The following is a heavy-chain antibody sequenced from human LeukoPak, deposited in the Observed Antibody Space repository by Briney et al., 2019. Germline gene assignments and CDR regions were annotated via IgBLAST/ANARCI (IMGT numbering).Heavy chain of an antibody. J-gene: IGHJ3*02. Sequence: GGSLRLSCAASGFTFSSYAMSWVRQAPGKGLEWVSAIGTAGDTYYPGSVKGRFTISRENAKNSLYLQMNSLRAGDTAVYYCARGMGCSGGSCYLVSDAFDIWGQGTMVTVSS. D-gene: IGHD2-15*01. CDR2: IGTAGDT. V-gene: IGHV3-13*01. CDR1: GFTFSSYA. CDR3: ARGMGCSGGSCYLVSDAFDI.